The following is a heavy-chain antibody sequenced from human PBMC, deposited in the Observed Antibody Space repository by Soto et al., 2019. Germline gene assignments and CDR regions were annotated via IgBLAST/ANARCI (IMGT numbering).Heavy chain of an antibody. J-gene: IGHJ4*02. Sequence: PGGSLRLSCAASGFTFSRYAMSWVRQAPGKGLEWVSAISGSGGSTYYADSMRGRFTISRDNSKNTLYLQMNSLRAEDTAVYYCAKNNFFGPGTKDYWGPGTLVTVSS. CDR1: GFTFSRYA. D-gene: IGHD3-3*01. CDR3: AKNNFFGPGTKDY. CDR2: ISGSGGST. V-gene: IGHV3-23*01.